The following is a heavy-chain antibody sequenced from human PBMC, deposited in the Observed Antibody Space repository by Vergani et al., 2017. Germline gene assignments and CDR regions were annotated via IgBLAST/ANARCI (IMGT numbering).Heavy chain of an antibody. V-gene: IGHV4-61*01. J-gene: IGHJ6*03. CDR1: GGSISSSSYY. CDR3: ARGGAYDFWSAFRFQEGMDV. CDR2: IYYSGST. Sequence: QLQLQESGPGLVKPSETLSLTCTVSGGSISSSSYYWSWIRQPPGKGLEWIGYIYYSGSTNYNPSLKSRVTISVDTSKNQFSLKLSSVTAADTAVYYCARGGAYDFWSAFRFQEGMDVWGKGTTVTVSS. D-gene: IGHD3-3*01.